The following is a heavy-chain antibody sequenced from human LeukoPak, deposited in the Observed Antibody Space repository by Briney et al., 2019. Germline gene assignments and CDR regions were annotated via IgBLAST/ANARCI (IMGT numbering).Heavy chain of an antibody. CDR2: INHSGST. CDR1: GGSFSGYY. J-gene: IGHJ5*02. CDR3: ARRGRYSSIQFDP. D-gene: IGHD6-13*01. Sequence: SETLSLTCAVYGGSFSGYYWSWIRQPPGKGLEWIGEINHSGSTNYNPSLKSRVTISVDTSKNQFSLKLSSVTAADTAVYYCARRGRYSSIQFDPWGQGTLVTVSS. V-gene: IGHV4-34*01.